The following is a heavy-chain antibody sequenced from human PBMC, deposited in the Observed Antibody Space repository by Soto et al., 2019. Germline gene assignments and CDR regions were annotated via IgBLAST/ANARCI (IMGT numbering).Heavy chain of an antibody. CDR1: GGSISIYY. D-gene: IGHD5-12*01. Sequence: ASETLSLTCTVSGGSISIYYWSWIRHPPGKGLEWIGYIYYSGSTNYNPSLKSRVTISVDTSKNQFSLKLGSVTAADTAVYYCAREGYGGGYYYYYGMDVWGQGTTVTVSS. J-gene: IGHJ6*02. V-gene: IGHV4-59*01. CDR3: AREGYGGGYYYYYGMDV. CDR2: IYYSGST.